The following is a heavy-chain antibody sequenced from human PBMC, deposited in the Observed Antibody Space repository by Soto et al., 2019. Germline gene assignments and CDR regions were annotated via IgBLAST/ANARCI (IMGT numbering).Heavy chain of an antibody. V-gene: IGHV3-21*01. CDR3: ARERGGYGGNFDY. Sequence: EVQLVESGGGLVKPGGSLRLSCAASGFTFSSYSMNWVRQAPGKGLEWVSSISSSSSSIYYVDSVKGRFTISRDNAKNSLYVQMNSLRAEDTAVYYCARERGGYGGNFDYWGQGILVTVSS. D-gene: IGHD4-17*01. J-gene: IGHJ4*02. CDR2: ISSSSSSI. CDR1: GFTFSSYS.